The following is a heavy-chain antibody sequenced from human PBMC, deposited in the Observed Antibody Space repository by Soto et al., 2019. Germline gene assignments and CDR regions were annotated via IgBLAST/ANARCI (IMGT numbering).Heavy chain of an antibody. CDR2: IYYSGST. CDR1: GGSISSSSYY. D-gene: IGHD3-3*02. J-gene: IGHJ4*02. CDR3: AARHFWSRPWTDRRLDY. Sequence: SETLSLTCTVSGGSISSSSYYWGWIRQPPGKGLEWIGSIYYSGSTYYNPSLKSRVTISVDTSKNQFSLKLTSVTAADTAVYYCAARHFWSRPWTDRRLDYWGQGTLVTVSS. V-gene: IGHV4-39*07.